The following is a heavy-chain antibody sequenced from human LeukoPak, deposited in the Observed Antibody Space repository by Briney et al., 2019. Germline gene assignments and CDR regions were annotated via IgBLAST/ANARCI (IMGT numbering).Heavy chain of an antibody. D-gene: IGHD6-13*01. Sequence: SETLSLTCAVSGYSISSGYYWGWLRQPPGKGLEWMWSIYHSGSTHYNPSLKSRVTISVDTSKKQFSLKLSSVTAADTAVYYCARNSSSWYFDYWGQGTLVTVSS. J-gene: IGHJ4*02. CDR1: GYSISSGYY. CDR3: ARNSSSWYFDY. CDR2: IYHSGST. V-gene: IGHV4-38-2*01.